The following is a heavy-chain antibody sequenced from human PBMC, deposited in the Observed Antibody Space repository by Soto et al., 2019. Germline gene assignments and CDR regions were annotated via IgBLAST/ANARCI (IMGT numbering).Heavy chain of an antibody. Sequence: ASVKVSCKASGGTFSSYAISWVRQAPGQGLEWMGGIIPIFGTANYAQKFQGRVTITADESTSTAYMELSSLRSEDTAVYYCATAYYYDRSGYYWLQHWGQGTLVTVSS. J-gene: IGHJ1*01. CDR3: ATAYYYDRSGYYWLQH. V-gene: IGHV1-69*13. CDR2: IIPIFGTA. CDR1: GGTFSSYA. D-gene: IGHD3-22*01.